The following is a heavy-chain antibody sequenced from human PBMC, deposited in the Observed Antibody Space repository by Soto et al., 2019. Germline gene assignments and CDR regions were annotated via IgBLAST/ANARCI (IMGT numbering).Heavy chain of an antibody. CDR3: ARRDEYYYYGMDV. J-gene: IGHJ6*02. V-gene: IGHV1-69*06. CDR2: IIPIFGTA. Sequence: SVKGSCKASGGTFSSYAISWVRQAPGQGLEWMGGIIPIFGTANYAQKFQGRVTITADKSTSTAYMELSSLRSEDTAVYYCARRDEYYYYGMDVWGQGTTVAVSS. CDR1: GGTFSSYA.